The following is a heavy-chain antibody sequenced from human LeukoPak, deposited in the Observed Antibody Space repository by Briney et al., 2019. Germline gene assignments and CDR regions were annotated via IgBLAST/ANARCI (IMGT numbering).Heavy chain of an antibody. V-gene: IGHV3-23*01. CDR1: GFTFSNYL. Sequence: GGSLRLSCVASGFTFSNYLMNWVRQAPGKGLEWVSGISHSGSSIYYADSVKGRFTTSRDNSKNTLYLQMYRLRVEDTAVYYCAMALDYWGQGTLVTVSS. CDR3: AMALDY. J-gene: IGHJ4*02. CDR2: ISHSGSSI.